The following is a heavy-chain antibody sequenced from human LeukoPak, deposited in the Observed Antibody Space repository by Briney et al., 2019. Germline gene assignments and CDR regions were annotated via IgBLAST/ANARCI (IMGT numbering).Heavy chain of an antibody. CDR1: GFTFSSYG. Sequence: PGGSLRLSCAASGFTFSSYGINWVRQAPGKGLEWVSYISSSSSTIYYADSVKGRFTISRDNAKNSLYLQMNSLRDEDTAVYYCASSGSYRFDYWGQGTLVTVSS. J-gene: IGHJ4*02. V-gene: IGHV3-48*02. CDR2: ISSSSSTI. CDR3: ASSGSYRFDY. D-gene: IGHD1-26*01.